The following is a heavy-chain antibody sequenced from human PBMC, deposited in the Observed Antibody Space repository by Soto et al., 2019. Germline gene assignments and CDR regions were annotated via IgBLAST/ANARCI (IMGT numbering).Heavy chain of an antibody. J-gene: IGHJ6*04. D-gene: IGHD5-18*01. Sequence: GGSLRLSCAASGFTFSSYAMSWVRQAPGKGLEWVSAISGSGGSTYYADSVKGRFTISRDNSKNTLYLQMNSLRAEDTAVYYCAKEGRGYSYGYDGGVVWGKGTTVTVSS. CDR2: ISGSGGST. CDR3: AKEGRGYSYGYDGGVV. V-gene: IGHV3-23*01. CDR1: GFTFSSYA.